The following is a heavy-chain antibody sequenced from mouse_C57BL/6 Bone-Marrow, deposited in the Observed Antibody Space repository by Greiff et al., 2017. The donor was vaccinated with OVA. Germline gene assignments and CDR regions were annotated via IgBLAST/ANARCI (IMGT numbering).Heavy chain of an antibody. Sequence: VQLQQPGAELVKPGASVKLSCKASGYTFTSYWMHWVKQRPGRGLEWIGRIDSNSGGTKYNEKFKSKATLTVDKPSSTAYRQLSSLTSEDSAVYNCAHITTVENYFDYWGQGTTLTVSS. CDR1: GYTFTSYW. J-gene: IGHJ2*01. D-gene: IGHD1-1*01. V-gene: IGHV1-72*01. CDR3: AHITTVENYFDY. CDR2: IDSNSGGT.